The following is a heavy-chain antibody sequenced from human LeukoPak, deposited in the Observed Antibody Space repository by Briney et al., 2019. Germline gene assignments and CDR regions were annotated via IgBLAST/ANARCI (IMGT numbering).Heavy chain of an antibody. Sequence: GGSLRLSCAASGFTFSSYGMHWVRQAPGKGLEWVAVISYDGSNKYYADSVKGRFTISRDNFKNTLYLQMSSLRAEDTAVYYCAKGYQLPREMDYWGQGTLVTVSS. D-gene: IGHD2-2*01. CDR2: ISYDGSNK. J-gene: IGHJ4*02. V-gene: IGHV3-30*18. CDR3: AKGYQLPREMDY. CDR1: GFTFSSYG.